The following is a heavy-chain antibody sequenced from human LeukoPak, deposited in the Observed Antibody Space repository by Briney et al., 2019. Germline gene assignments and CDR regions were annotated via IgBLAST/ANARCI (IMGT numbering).Heavy chain of an antibody. J-gene: IGHJ5*02. CDR2: IGDSRGST. CDR3: AKAPAGPEYSSSWKFGYNWFNP. V-gene: IGHV3-23*01. Sequence: GGSLRLSCAASGFTFSSYGMSWVRQAPGKGLEWVSSIGDSRGSTYYADSVKGRFTISRDNSKNTLYLQMNSLRAEDTAVYYCAKAPAGPEYSSSWKFGYNWFNPWGQGTLVTVSS. CDR1: GFTFSSYG. D-gene: IGHD6-13*01.